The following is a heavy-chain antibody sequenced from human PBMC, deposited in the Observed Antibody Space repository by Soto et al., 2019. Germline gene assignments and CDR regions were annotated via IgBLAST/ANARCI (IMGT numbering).Heavy chain of an antibody. Sequence: QVQLEQSGAEVKKPGSSVTVSCKASGGTFRNSAFIWVRQAPGQGLEWMGGIMPIFRTPDYAQKFQGRVTITADESTSTTYMELSGLRSDDTAVYYCARDNYRPQFGGNYYDLLDVWGHGTAVTVSS. V-gene: IGHV1-69*12. CDR3: ARDNYRPQFGGNYYDLLDV. J-gene: IGHJ6*02. D-gene: IGHD4-4*01. CDR1: GGTFRNSA. CDR2: IMPIFRTP.